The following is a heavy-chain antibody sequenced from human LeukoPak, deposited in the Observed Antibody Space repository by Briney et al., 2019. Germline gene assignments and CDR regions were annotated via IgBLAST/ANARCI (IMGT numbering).Heavy chain of an antibody. V-gene: IGHV3-7*03. CDR2: IKRDGTEK. Sequence: GGSLRLSCVASGITFISYWMRWVRQAPGKGREWVATIKRDGTEKYYVDSVKGRFTISRDNAKTSLYLQMNSLRAEDTAVYFCVGSSAGNDSKYHFFHYWGQGALVTVSS. CDR1: GITFISYW. D-gene: IGHD2-2*01. CDR3: VGSSAGNDSKYHFFHY. J-gene: IGHJ4*02.